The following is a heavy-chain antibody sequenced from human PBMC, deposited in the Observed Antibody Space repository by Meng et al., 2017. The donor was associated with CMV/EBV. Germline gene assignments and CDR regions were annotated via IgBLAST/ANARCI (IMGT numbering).Heavy chain of an antibody. J-gene: IGHJ6*02. D-gene: IGHD2-2*01. Sequence: SETLSLTCAVYGGSFSGYYCSWIRQPPGKGLEWIGEINHGGSTNYNPSLKSRVTISVDTSKNQFSLKLSSVTAADTAVYYCAREGVGCSSTSCFPSSGTDVWGQGTTVTVS. CDR1: GGSFSGYY. CDR2: INHGGST. CDR3: AREGVGCSSTSCFPSSGTDV. V-gene: IGHV4-34*01.